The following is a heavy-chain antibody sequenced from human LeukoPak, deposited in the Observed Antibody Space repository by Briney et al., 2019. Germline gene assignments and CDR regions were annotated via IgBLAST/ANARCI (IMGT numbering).Heavy chain of an antibody. Sequence: GGSLRLSCAASGFTFDDYAMHWVRQAPGKGLEWVSGISWNSGSIGYADSVKGRFTISRDNAKNSLYLQMNSLRAEDTALYYCAKGGYSSSWPQRDWFDPRGQGTLVTVSS. CDR1: GFTFDDYA. CDR2: ISWNSGSI. CDR3: AKGGYSSSWPQRDWFDP. J-gene: IGHJ5*02. V-gene: IGHV3-9*01. D-gene: IGHD6-13*01.